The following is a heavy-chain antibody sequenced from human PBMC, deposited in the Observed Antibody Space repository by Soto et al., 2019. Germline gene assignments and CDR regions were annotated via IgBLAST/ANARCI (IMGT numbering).Heavy chain of an antibody. CDR1: CTFYSDYY. J-gene: IGHJ3*02. CDR2: IHHSGTT. V-gene: IGHV4-34*01. Sequence: LSPTYAAHCTFYSDYYCCWSHAAAGKGLEWIGEIHHSGTTNYNPSLKSRVTITLDRSKNQFTLRLSSMTAADAAVYYCANDYGDYRNDAFDIWSPGTRVTVS. D-gene: IGHD4-17*01. CDR3: ANDYGDYRNDAFDI.